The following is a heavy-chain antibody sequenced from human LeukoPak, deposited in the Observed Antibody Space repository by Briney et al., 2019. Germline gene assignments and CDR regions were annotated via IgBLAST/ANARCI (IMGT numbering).Heavy chain of an antibody. CDR3: ARAEGYCSSTSCRSQFDP. Sequence: SETLSLTCAVSGGSISSSTYWWGWIRQPPGKALEWIGSVYYSGSTYYNPSLKSRVTISVDTSKNQFSLKLSSVTAADTAVYYCARAEGYCSSTSCRSQFDPWGQGTLVTVSS. CDR2: VYYSGST. V-gene: IGHV4-39*07. J-gene: IGHJ5*02. CDR1: GGSISSSTYW. D-gene: IGHD2-2*01.